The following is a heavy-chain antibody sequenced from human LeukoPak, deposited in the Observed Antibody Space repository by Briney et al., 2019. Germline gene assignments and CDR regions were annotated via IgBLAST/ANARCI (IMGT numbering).Heavy chain of an antibody. CDR1: GYTLTSYY. Sequence: ASVKVSCKASGYTLTSYYIRWVRQAPGQGLEWMGIINPSGGSTSYAQKFQGRVTMTRDTSTSTVYMELSSLRSEDTAVYYCARVKWELVPQGRNDAFDIWGQGTMVTVSS. CDR3: ARVKWELVPQGRNDAFDI. J-gene: IGHJ3*02. V-gene: IGHV1-46*01. CDR2: INPSGGST. D-gene: IGHD1-26*01.